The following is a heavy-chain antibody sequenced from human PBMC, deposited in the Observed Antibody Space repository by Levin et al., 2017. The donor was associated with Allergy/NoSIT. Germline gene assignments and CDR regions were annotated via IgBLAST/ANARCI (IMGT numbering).Heavy chain of an antibody. J-gene: IGHJ3*02. CDR1: GFTFSSYG. D-gene: IGHD6-19*01. V-gene: IGHV3-30*18. Sequence: PGGSLRLSCAASGFTFSSYGMHWVRQAPGKGLEWVAVISYDGSNKYYADSVKGRFTISRDNSKNTLYLQMYSLRAEDTAVYYCAKLAIAVAGTGDAFDIWGQGTMVTVSS. CDR3: AKLAIAVAGTGDAFDI. CDR2: ISYDGSNK.